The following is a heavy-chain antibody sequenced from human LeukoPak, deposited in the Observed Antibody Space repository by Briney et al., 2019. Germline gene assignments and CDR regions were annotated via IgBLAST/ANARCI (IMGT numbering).Heavy chain of an antibody. CDR3: ATSRQLLDNWFDP. CDR2: IYYSGGT. J-gene: IGHJ5*02. D-gene: IGHD2-2*01. Sequence: SETLSLTCTVSGGSISSYYWSWIRQPPGKGLEWIGYIYYSGGTNYNPSLKSRVTISVDKSKNQFSLKLSSVTAADTAVYYCATSRQLLDNWFDPWGQGTLVTVSS. V-gene: IGHV4-59*12. CDR1: GGSISSYY.